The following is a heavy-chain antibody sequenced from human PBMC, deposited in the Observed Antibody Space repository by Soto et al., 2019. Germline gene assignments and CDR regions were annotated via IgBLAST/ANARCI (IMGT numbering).Heavy chain of an antibody. Sequence: LVKDSCKAFGGTLSSYAVSWVRQDNGQGLEWMGGIIPIFGTATYAQKFQGRVTITADESTSTAYMELSSLRSEDTAVYFCARNLYYYGAGSYLDIWG. CDR1: GGTLSSYA. J-gene: IGHJ3*02. V-gene: IGHV1-69*01. CDR3: ARNLYYYGAGSYLDI. D-gene: IGHD3-10*01. CDR2: IIPIFGTA.